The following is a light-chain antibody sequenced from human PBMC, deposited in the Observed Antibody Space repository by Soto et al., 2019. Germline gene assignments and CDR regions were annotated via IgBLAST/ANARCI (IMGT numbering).Light chain of an antibody. V-gene: IGKV3-20*01. CDR1: QSITRGY. CDR2: GAS. Sequence: EIVLSQSPGTLSLSPGERATLSCRTRQSITRGYLAWYQLKPGQAPRLLIYGASSRATGIPDRFSGSGSGTDFTLTISRLEPEDFAVYYCHQYDSWTFGQGTKVDIK. J-gene: IGKJ1*01. CDR3: HQYDSWT.